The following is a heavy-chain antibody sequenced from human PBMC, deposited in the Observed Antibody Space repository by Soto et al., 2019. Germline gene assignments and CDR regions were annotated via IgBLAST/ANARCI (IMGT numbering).Heavy chain of an antibody. CDR2: FDPEDGET. V-gene: IGHV1-24*01. CDR3: ATDLRSRGILYIDDY. CDR1: GYTLTELS. Sequence: GASVKVSCKVSGYTLTELSMHWVRQAPGKGLEWMGGFDPEDGETIYAQKFQGRVTMTEDTSTDTAYMELSSLRSEDTAVYYCATDLRSRGILYIDDYWGQGTLVTVSS. J-gene: IGHJ4*02. D-gene: IGHD2-2*02.